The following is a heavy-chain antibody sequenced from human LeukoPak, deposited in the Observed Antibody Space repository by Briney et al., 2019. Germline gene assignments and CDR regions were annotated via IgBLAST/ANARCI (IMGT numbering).Heavy chain of an antibody. CDR2: IIPIFGTA. V-gene: IGHV1-69*06. CDR1: GGTFSSYA. Sequence: SPVQVSCKASGGTFSSYAISWVRQAPGQGLEWMGGIIPIFGTANYAQKFQGRVTITADKSTSPAYMELSSLRSEDTAVYYCARSLGYYDSVYYYYYMDVWGKGTTVTVSS. J-gene: IGHJ6*03. D-gene: IGHD3-22*01. CDR3: ARSLGYYDSVYYYYYMDV.